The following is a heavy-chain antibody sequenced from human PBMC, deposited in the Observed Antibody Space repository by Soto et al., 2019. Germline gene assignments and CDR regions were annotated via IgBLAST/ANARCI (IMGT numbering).Heavy chain of an antibody. CDR1: GFTFSSHW. Sequence: GGSLRLSCVASGFTFSSHWMHWVRQSPGKGLVWVSQINSDGSSANYADAVKGRFTFSRDNAKKTLYLQMNSLRAEDTAVYYCARGACNGTIFYVFDPWGPVTLFTVCS. J-gene: IGHJ5*01. D-gene: IGHD1-7*01. V-gene: IGHV3-74*01. CDR3: ARGACNGTIFYVFDP. CDR2: INSDGSSA.